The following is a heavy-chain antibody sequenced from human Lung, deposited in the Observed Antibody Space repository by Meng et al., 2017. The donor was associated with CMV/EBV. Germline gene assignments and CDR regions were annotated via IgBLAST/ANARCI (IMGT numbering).Heavy chain of an antibody. V-gene: IGHV4-59*11. CDR1: GGSITSHY. D-gene: IGHD3-10*01. CDR3: ARDAMVRGVVHLGGGMDV. Sequence: SETLSLXXTVTGGSITSHYWNWIRQPPGKGLEWIGYIYYSGSTNYNPSLKNRVTTSVDTSKNQFSLKLSSVTAANTAVYYCARDAMVRGVVHLGGGMDVWGQGXTVTFSS. J-gene: IGHJ6*02. CDR2: IYYSGST.